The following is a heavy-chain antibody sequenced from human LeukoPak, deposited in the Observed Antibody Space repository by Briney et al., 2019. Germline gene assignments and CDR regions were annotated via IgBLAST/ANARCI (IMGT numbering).Heavy chain of an antibody. CDR3: AKDNGPKSAFDI. CDR2: ISWNSANI. Sequence: PGRSLRLSCAASGFSFDDYAIHWGRQPPGKGLEWVSGISWNSANIGYADSIKGRFTISRDNAKNSVDLQIDSLRAEDTALYYCAKDNGPKSAFDIWGQGTVVIVSS. V-gene: IGHV3-9*01. CDR1: GFSFDDYA. J-gene: IGHJ3*02.